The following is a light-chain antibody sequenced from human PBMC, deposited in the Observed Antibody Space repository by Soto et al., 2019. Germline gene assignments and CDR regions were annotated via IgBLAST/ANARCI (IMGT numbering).Light chain of an antibody. CDR1: SSDIGDYNY. CDR3: TSFTSSSTWV. CDR2: EVS. V-gene: IGLV2-14*01. J-gene: IGLJ3*02. Sequence: QSALTQPASVSGSPGQSITISCTGASSDIGDYNYVSWYQQHPGKAPKVMIYEVSNRPSGISNRFSGSKSGSTASLTISGLQAEDEADYYCTSFTSSSTWVFGGGTQLTVL.